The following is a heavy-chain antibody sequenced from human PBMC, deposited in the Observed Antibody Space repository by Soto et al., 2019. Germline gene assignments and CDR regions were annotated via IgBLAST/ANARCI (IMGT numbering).Heavy chain of an antibody. CDR2: IYPGDSDT. V-gene: IGHV5-51*01. CDR1: GYSFTSYW. J-gene: IGHJ5*02. Sequence: GESLKISCKGSGYSFTSYWIGWVRQMPGKGLEWMGIIYPGDSDTRYSPSFQGQVTISADKSISTAYLQWSSLKASDTAMYYCARRPDYGDYGGWFDPWGQGTLVTVSS. CDR3: ARRPDYGDYGGWFDP. D-gene: IGHD4-17*01.